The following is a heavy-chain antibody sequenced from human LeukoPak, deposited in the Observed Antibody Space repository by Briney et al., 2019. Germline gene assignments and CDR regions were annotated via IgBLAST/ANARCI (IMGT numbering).Heavy chain of an antibody. CDR1: GFTVSSNY. D-gene: IGHD2-2*02. CDR2: IYSGGST. J-gene: IGHJ3*02. CDR3: ASTQYCSSTSCYKYAFDI. V-gene: IGHV3-66*02. Sequence: GGSLRLSCAASGFTVSSNYMSWVRQAPGKGLEWVSVIYSGGSTYYADSVKGRFTISRDNSKNTLYLQMNSLRAEDTAVYYCASTQYCSSTSCYKYAFDIWGQGTMVTVS.